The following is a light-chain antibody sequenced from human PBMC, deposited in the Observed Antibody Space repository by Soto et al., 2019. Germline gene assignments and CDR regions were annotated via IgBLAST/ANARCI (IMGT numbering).Light chain of an antibody. CDR1: QSVSSY. CDR3: QHPSYCAPPST. V-gene: IGKV3-11*01. CDR2: DAS. J-gene: IGKJ1*01. Sequence: CMASQSVSSYLAWYQQKPGQAPRLLIYDASNRATGIPARFSGSGSWTDYTPNMISLEPEDFACSDCQHPSYCAPPSTIGEGTKVDIK.